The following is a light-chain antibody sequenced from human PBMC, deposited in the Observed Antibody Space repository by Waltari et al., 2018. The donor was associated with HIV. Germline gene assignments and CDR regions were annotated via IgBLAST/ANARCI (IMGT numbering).Light chain of an antibody. Sequence: QSALTQPASVSGSPGQSITISCTGTSSDVGGYNYVSWYQQHPGKAPKLMIYEVSNRSSGVSNRFSGSKSGNTASLTISGLQAEDEADYYCQSHDSSHSSIFGGGTKLTVL. CDR2: EVS. J-gene: IGLJ2*01. V-gene: IGLV2-14*01. CDR3: QSHDSSHSSI. CDR1: SSDVGGYNY.